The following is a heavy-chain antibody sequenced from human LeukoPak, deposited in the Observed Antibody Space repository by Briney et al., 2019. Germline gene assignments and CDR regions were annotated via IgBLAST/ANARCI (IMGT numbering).Heavy chain of an antibody. J-gene: IGHJ4*02. D-gene: IGHD3-3*01. Sequence: GRSLRLSCAASGFIFSSYGMHWVRQAPGKGLEWVAVISYDGSNKYYADSVKGRFTISRDNSKNTLYLQMNSLRAEDTAVYYCAKDQRRAGQGFLVYWGQGTLVTVSS. CDR2: ISYDGSNK. CDR3: AKDQRRAGQGFLVY. CDR1: GFIFSSYG. V-gene: IGHV3-30*18.